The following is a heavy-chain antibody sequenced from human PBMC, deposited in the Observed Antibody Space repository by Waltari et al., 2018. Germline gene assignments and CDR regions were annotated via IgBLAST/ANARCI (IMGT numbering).Heavy chain of an antibody. CDR3: ARGGSNWDAWFDP. CDR2: IYYSGST. D-gene: IGHD1-1*01. J-gene: IGHJ5*02. CDR1: GDSISSGAYY. Sequence: QVQLQESGPGLVKPSQTLSLTCTVSGDSISSGAYYWSWIRQPPGKGLEWIGYIYYSGSTYYNPPLNSRLTISVDTSKNQFSLNLNSVTAADTAVYYCARGGSNWDAWFDPWGQGTLVSVSS. V-gene: IGHV4-30-4*01.